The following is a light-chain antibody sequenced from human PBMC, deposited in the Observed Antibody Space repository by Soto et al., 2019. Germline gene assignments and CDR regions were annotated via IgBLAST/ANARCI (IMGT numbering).Light chain of an antibody. CDR3: QQYGSSPIT. J-gene: IGKJ5*01. CDR1: QSVTNSY. V-gene: IGKV3-20*01. Sequence: EIVMTQSPVTLSVSPGERATLSCRASQSVTNSYLAWYQQKPGQAPRLLIFGASTRAAGIPARFSGSGSGTEFTLTISSLQSEDFAVYYCQQYGSSPITFGQGTRLEIK. CDR2: GAS.